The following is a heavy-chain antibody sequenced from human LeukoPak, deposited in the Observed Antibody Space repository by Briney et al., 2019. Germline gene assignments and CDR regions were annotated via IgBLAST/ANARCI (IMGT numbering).Heavy chain of an antibody. D-gene: IGHD6-13*01. J-gene: IGHJ5*02. CDR2: ISGSSSYI. V-gene: IGHV3-21*01. CDR1: GFTFSSYS. CDR3: ARDRSNVAAAGSWFDP. Sequence: GGSLRLSCAASGFTFSSYSMNWVRQAPGKGLEWVSSISGSSSYIYYADSVKGRFTISRDNAKNSLYLQMNSLRAEDTAVYYCARDRSNVAAAGSWFDPWGQGTLVTVSS.